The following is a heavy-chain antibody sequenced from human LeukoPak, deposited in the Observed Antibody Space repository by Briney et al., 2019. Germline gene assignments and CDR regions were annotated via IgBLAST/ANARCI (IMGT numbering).Heavy chain of an antibody. CDR3: ATREMATKYYFDY. CDR1: GGSISSSDYY. Sequence: SEALSLTCTVSGGSISSSDYYWGWIRQPPGKGLEWIASMYQTGSTYYNPSLKSRVTISVDTSKNQFSLKLNSVTAADTAVYYCATREMATKYYFDYWGQGTLVTVSS. J-gene: IGHJ4*02. V-gene: IGHV4-39*07. D-gene: IGHD5-24*01. CDR2: MYQTGST.